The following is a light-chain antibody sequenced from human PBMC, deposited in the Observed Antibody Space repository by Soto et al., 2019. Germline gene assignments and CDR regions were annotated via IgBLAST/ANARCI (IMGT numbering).Light chain of an antibody. V-gene: IGKV3-11*01. Sequence: EIVLTQSPATLSLSPGERATLSCRASQTVGSFLAWYQHKPGQAPRLLIYNTSKRANGIPARFSGSGSGTDFTLTISSLEPEDFPVYYCQQRYNWPPLTFGGGTKVEMK. J-gene: IGKJ4*01. CDR2: NTS. CDR1: QTVGSF. CDR3: QQRYNWPPLT.